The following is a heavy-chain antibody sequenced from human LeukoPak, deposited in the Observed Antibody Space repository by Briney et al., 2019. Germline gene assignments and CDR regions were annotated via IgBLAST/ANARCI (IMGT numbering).Heavy chain of an antibody. Sequence: GGSLRLSCAASGFTVSSNYMSWVRQAPGKGLEWVSVIYSGGSTYYADSVTGRFTISRDNSKNTLYLQMNSLRAEDTAVYYCARSTGFWSGYPFDYWGQGTLVTVSS. J-gene: IGHJ4*02. CDR1: GFTVSSNY. CDR3: ARSTGFWSGYPFDY. V-gene: IGHV3-53*01. CDR2: IYSGGST. D-gene: IGHD3-3*01.